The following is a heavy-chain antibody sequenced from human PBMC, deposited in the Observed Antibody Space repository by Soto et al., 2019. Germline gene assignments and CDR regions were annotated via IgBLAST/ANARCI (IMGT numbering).Heavy chain of an antibody. J-gene: IGHJ6*02. CDR2: ISSSSYI. D-gene: IGHD3-10*01. Sequence: PGGSLRLSCAASGFTFSSYSTNWVRQAPGKGLEWVSSISSSSYIYYADSVKGRFTISRDNAKNSLYLQMNSLRAEDTAVYYCARDQGLLWFGESTYYYGMDVWGQGTTVTVSS. CDR1: GFTFSSYS. V-gene: IGHV3-21*01. CDR3: ARDQGLLWFGESTYYYGMDV.